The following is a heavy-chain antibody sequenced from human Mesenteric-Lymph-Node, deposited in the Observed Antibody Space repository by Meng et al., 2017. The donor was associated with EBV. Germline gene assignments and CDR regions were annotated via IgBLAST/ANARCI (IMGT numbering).Heavy chain of an antibody. D-gene: IGHD2-15*01. CDR3: AKTLLPTYYFDY. J-gene: IGHJ4*02. CDR2: ISGSGGST. CDR1: GFTFSSYA. V-gene: IGHV3-23*04. Sequence: EVQLVESGGGLVQRGGCLRLFCASSGFTFSSYAMSWVRQAPGKGLEWVSAISGSGGSTYYADSVKGRFTISRDNSKNTLYLQMNSLRAEDTAVYYCAKTLLPTYYFDYWGQGTLVTVSS.